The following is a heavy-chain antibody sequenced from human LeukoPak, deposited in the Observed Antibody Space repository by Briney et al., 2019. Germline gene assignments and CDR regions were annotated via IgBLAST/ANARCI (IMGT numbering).Heavy chain of an antibody. V-gene: IGHV3-30-3*01. CDR1: GFTFSSYA. D-gene: IGHD3-22*01. J-gene: IGHJ4*02. CDR3: AKDFYYDSSGPYYFDY. CDR2: ISYDGSNK. Sequence: PGRSLRLSCAASGFTFSSYAMHWVRQAPGKGLEWVAVISYDGSNKYYADSVKGRFTISRDNSKNTLYLQMNSLRAEDTAVYYCAKDFYYDSSGPYYFDYWGQGTLVTVSS.